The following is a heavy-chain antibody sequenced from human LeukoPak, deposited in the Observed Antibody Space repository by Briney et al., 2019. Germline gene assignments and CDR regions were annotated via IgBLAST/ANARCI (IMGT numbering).Heavy chain of an antibody. V-gene: IGHV1-2*04. CDR2: INPNSGGT. J-gene: IGHJ4*02. Sequence: ASVKVSCKASGYTFTGYYMHWVRQAPGQGLEWMGWINPNSGGTNYAQKFQGWVTMTRDTSISTAYMELSRLRSDDTAVYYCARNCFYGDSVLYYCSQACLVTV. D-gene: IGHD4-17*01. CDR1: GYTFTGYY. CDR3: ARNCFYGDSVLYY.